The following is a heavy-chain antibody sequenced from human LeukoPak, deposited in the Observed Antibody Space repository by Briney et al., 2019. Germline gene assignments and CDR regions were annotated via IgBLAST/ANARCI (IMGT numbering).Heavy chain of an antibody. CDR2: INAGNGNT. CDR1: GYSFTSYA. J-gene: IGHJ4*02. V-gene: IGHV1-3*01. Sequence: ASVKVSCKASGYSFTSYAMQWVRQAPGQGLEWMGWINAGNGNTKYSQKFQGRVTITRDTSASTAYMGLRSLRSEDTAVYFCARSGSLDYWGQGALVTVSS. CDR3: ARSGSLDY. D-gene: IGHD1-26*01.